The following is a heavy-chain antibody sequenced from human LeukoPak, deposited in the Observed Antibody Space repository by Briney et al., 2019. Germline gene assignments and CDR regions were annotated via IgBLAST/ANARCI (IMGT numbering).Heavy chain of an antibody. D-gene: IGHD6-13*01. CDR2: ISSSSSYI. Sequence: PGGSLRLSCAVSGFTFSSYSMNWVRQAPGKGLEWVSSISSSSSYIYYADSVKDRFTISRDNAKNSLYLQMNSLRAEDTAVYYCAREAYSSSWHDAFDIWGQGTMVTVSS. J-gene: IGHJ3*02. CDR3: AREAYSSSWHDAFDI. CDR1: GFTFSSYS. V-gene: IGHV3-21*01.